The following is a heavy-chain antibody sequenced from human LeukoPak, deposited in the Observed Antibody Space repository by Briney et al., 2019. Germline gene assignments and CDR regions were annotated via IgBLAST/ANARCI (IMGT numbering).Heavy chain of an antibody. CDR1: GGSISGGTYY. V-gene: IGHV4-61*02. CDR2: IYTSGNT. CDR3: ARVSEYYYYYYMDV. Sequence: PSETLSLTCTVSGGSISGGTYYWSWIRQPAGKGLEWIGRIYTSGNTNYNPSLKSRVTISVDTSKNQFSLKLSSVTAADTAVYYCARVSEYYYYYYMDVWGKGTTVIISS. D-gene: IGHD2/OR15-2a*01. J-gene: IGHJ6*03.